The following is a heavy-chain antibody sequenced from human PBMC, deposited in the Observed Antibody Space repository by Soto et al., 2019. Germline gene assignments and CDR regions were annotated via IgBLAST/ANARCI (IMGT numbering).Heavy chain of an antibody. V-gene: IGHV2-5*02. CDR3: AHRMTYDDWDY. Sequence: QITLKESGPALVKPTQTLTLTCTFSGFSLTTSGVGVGWIRQPPGKALEWLALIYWDDDKRYSPSLRSRLTITKDTSKNQVVLTMTNMDPVDTATYYCAHRMTYDDWDYWGQGTLVTVSS. D-gene: IGHD4-17*01. CDR2: IYWDDDK. J-gene: IGHJ4*02. CDR1: GFSLTTSGVG.